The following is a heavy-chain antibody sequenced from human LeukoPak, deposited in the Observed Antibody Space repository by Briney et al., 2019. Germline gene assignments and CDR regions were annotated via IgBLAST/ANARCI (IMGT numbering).Heavy chain of an antibody. CDR2: FSGSGGTT. D-gene: IGHD2-8*01. CDR1: GFTFNSYA. V-gene: IGHV3-23*01. Sequence: GGSLRLSCAASGFTFNSYAMNWVRQAPGRGLEWVSGFSGSGGTTYYADSVKGRFTISRDNSKNTLYLQMNSLRAEDTAVYYCANGNRCTSPNCLGYYYFYMDVWGKGTTVTVSS. CDR3: ANGNRCTSPNCLGYYYFYMDV. J-gene: IGHJ6*03.